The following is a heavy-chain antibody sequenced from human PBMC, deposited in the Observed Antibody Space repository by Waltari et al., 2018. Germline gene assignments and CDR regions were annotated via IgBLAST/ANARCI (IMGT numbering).Heavy chain of an antibody. V-gene: IGHV3-23*03. Sequence: EVQLLESGGGLVQPGGSLRLSCAASGFTFSSYSMRWVRQAPGKGLEWVSVIYSGGSTYYADSVKGRFTISRDNSKNTLYLQMNSLRAEDTAVYHCAKEDFGGVDHWGQGTLVTVSS. D-gene: IGHD3-16*01. CDR2: IYSGGST. J-gene: IGHJ5*02. CDR1: GFTFSSYS. CDR3: AKEDFGGVDH.